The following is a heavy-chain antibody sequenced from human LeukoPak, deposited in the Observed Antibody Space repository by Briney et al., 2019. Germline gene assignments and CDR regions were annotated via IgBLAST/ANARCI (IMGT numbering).Heavy chain of an antibody. CDR2: ISGRGK. D-gene: IGHD4-17*01. CDR1: GFTFANYA. CDR3: AKDPNGDYVGAFEFQR. J-gene: IGHJ1*01. Sequence: GGSLRLSCVGSGFTFANYAMVWFRQTPGKGLQWVSAISGRGKYYSDSVQGRFTVSRDNSKNTLYLQMNSLRAEDTAVYYCAKDPNGDYVGAFEFQRWGQGTQVTVSS. V-gene: IGHV3-23*01.